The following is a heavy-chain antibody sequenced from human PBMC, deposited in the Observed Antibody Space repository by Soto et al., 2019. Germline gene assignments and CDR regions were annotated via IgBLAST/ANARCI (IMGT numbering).Heavy chain of an antibody. D-gene: IGHD3-3*01. J-gene: IGHJ4*03. CDR3: TTGSVEGF. V-gene: IGHV3-15*06. CDR2: IKTRDEGETT. CDR1: GFSVSNAW. Sequence: EVQLVDSGGGLVKPGGSLRLSCAASGFSVSNAWMNWVRQAPGKGLEWVGRIKTRDEGETTNYAAPVTGRFTNSTDDSQNTLYLQMTSLKTEDTAVYYCTTGSVEGFWGQGTLVTVSS.